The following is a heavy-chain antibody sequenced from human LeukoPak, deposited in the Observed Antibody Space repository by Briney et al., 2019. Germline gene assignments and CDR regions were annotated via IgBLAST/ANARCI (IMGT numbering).Heavy chain of an antibody. D-gene: IGHD3-10*01. CDR3: ARGNYYGSGTYPPSYGMDV. CDR1: GYTFTSYG. V-gene: IGHV1-18*01. CDR2: ISAYNGNT. Sequence: GASVKVSCKASGYTFTSYGISWVRQAPGQGLEWIGWISAYNGNTNYAQKLQGRVTMTTDTSTSTAYMELRSLRSEDTAVYYCARGNYYGSGTYPPSYGMDVWGQGTTVTVSS. J-gene: IGHJ6*02.